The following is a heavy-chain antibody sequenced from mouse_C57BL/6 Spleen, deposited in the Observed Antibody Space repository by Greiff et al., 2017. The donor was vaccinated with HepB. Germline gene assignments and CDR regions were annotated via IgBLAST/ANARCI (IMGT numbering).Heavy chain of an antibody. CDR1: GYTFTTYP. D-gene: IGHD1-1*01. CDR2: FHPYNDDT. V-gene: IGHV1-47*01. Sequence: QVQLKQSGAELVKPGASVKMSCKASGYTFTTYPIEWMKQNHGKSLEWIGNFHPYNDDTKYNEKFKGKATLTVEKSSSTVYLELSRLTSDDSAVYYGAWRATTGEATNWYFDVWGTGTTVTVSS. CDR3: AWRATTGEATNWYFDV. J-gene: IGHJ1*03.